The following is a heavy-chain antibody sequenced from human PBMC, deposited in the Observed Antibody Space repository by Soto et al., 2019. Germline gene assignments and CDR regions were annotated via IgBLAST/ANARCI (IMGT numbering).Heavy chain of an antibody. D-gene: IGHD4-17*01. Sequence: SVKVSCKASGGTFSSYAISWVRQAPGQGLEWMGGIIPIFGTANYAQKFQGRVTITADESTSTAYMELSSLRSEDTAVYYCARDLSHYGVPHYYYGMDVWGQGTTVTVSS. CDR1: GGTFSSYA. CDR2: IIPIFGTA. J-gene: IGHJ6*02. V-gene: IGHV1-69*13. CDR3: ARDLSHYGVPHYYYGMDV.